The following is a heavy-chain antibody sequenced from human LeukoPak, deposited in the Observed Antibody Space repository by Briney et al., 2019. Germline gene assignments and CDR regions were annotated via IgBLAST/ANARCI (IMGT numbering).Heavy chain of an antibody. D-gene: IGHD4-11*01. CDR1: GFTFNNYW. V-gene: IGHV3-21*01. CDR2: ISSSSSYI. Sequence: GGSLRLSCAASGFTFNNYWMSWVRQAPGKGLEWVSSISSSSSYIYYADSVKGRCTISRDNAKNSLYLQMNSLRGEDTALYYCARGLPYNDAFDIWGQGTMVTVSS. CDR3: ARGLPYNDAFDI. J-gene: IGHJ3*02.